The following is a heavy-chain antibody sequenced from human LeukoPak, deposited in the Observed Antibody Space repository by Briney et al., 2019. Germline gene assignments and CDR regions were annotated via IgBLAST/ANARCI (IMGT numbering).Heavy chain of an antibody. D-gene: IGHD5-24*01. CDR1: GFTFRSYI. CDR2: ISSSSSYI. Sequence: PGGALRLSCAASGFTFRSYIMNWVRQAPGKGLEWVSSISSSSSYIYYADSVKGRFTISRDNAKNSLYLQMNSLRAEDTAVYYCARDQFLDGYNYAGDYWGQGTLVTVSS. CDR3: ARDQFLDGYNYAGDY. J-gene: IGHJ4*02. V-gene: IGHV3-21*01.